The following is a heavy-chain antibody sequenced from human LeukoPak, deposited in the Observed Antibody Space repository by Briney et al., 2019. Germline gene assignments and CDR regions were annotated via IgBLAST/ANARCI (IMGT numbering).Heavy chain of an antibody. CDR1: GFTFSNSG. Sequence: GGSLRLSCTASGFTFSNSGMHWVRQAPGEGLEWVAFIRYDGSNEFYVDSVKGRFTISRDNAKNSLYLQMNSLRAEDTALYYCARDHYGSGSYVFDYWGQGTLVTVSS. CDR2: IRYDGSNE. V-gene: IGHV3-30*02. J-gene: IGHJ4*02. CDR3: ARDHYGSGSYVFDY. D-gene: IGHD3-10*01.